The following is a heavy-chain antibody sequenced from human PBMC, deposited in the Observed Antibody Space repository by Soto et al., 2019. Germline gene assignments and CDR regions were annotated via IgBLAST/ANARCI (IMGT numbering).Heavy chain of an antibody. V-gene: IGHV4-34*01. J-gene: IGHJ5*02. D-gene: IGHD6-19*01. Sequence: SETLSLTCAVYGGSFSGYYWSWIRQPPGKGLEWIGEINHSGSTNYNPSLKSRVTISVDTSKNQFSLKLSSVTAAGTAVYYCARGRGVAVAGTFAKPNWFDPWGQGTLVTVSS. CDR1: GGSFSGYY. CDR3: ARGRGVAVAGTFAKPNWFDP. CDR2: INHSGST.